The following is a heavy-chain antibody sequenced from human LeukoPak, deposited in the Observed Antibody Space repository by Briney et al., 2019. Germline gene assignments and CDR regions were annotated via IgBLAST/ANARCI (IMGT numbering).Heavy chain of an antibody. J-gene: IGHJ5*01. V-gene: IGHV3-21*01. Sequence: GSLSLSCAASGFTFSTHSLKCGRQPPGKEVVWVSSNSAGSDIVYYADSVKGRFTMSKDNAKNSLHLQLDSLTAADTTVYYCVRDKYVRSNSAYVDSWGHGSLVSVSS. D-gene: IGHD3-10*02. CDR3: VRDKYVRSNSAYVDS. CDR1: GFTFSTHS. CDR2: NSAGSDIV.